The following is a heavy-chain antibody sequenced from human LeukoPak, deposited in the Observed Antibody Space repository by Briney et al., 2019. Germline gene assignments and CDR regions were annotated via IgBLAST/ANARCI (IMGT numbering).Heavy chain of an antibody. Sequence: SETLSLTCAVYGGSFSGYYWSWIRQPPGKGLEWIGEINHSGSTNYNPSLKSRVTISVDTSKNQFSLKLSSVTAADTAVYYCARLYCRDGSCYSGLGSADYWGQGTLVTVSS. J-gene: IGHJ4*02. D-gene: IGHD2-15*01. CDR3: ARLYCRDGSCYSGLGSADY. CDR2: INHSGST. CDR1: GGSFSGYY. V-gene: IGHV4-34*01.